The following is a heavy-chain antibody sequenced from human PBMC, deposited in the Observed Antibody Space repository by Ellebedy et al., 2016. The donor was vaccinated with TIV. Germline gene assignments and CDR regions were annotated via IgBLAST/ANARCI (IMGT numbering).Heavy chain of an antibody. Sequence: PGGSLRLSCTASGFTFSNFAMGWVRQAPGRGLEWVSAIDATGAGIFYAESLEGRFTISRDNSKNTQYLQMSSPRVDDPAVYFCAKFRGFLWFGDFTDSWGQGTLVTVSS. V-gene: IGHV3-23*05. CDR2: IDATGAGI. D-gene: IGHD3-10*01. J-gene: IGHJ4*02. CDR1: GFTFSNFA. CDR3: AKFRGFLWFGDFTDS.